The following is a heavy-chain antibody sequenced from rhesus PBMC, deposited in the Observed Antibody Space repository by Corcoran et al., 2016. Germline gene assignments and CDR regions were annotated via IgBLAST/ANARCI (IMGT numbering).Heavy chain of an antibody. CDR2: VDPVYGEI. Sequence: EVQLVQSGAEVKKPGASVKVSCQVSGYTFTELSMPWVRQAPGKGLEWMGGVDPVYGEIIHAEKFQGRVTMTEDTSTDTAYMELSSLRSEDTAVYYCARGIAAAGRDYWYFDLWGPGTPITISS. D-gene: IGHD6-31*01. J-gene: IGHJ2*01. CDR1: GYTFTELS. V-gene: IGHV1-156*01. CDR3: ARGIAAAGRDYWYFDL.